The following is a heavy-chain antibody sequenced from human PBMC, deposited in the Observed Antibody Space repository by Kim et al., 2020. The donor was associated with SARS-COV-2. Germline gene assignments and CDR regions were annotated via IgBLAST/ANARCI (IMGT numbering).Heavy chain of an antibody. J-gene: IGHJ4*02. CDR3: ARGKYSSGSWGYFDY. Sequence: ASVKVSCKASGYTFTSYGISWVRQAPGQGLEWMGWISAYNGNTNYAQKLQGRVTMTTDTSTSTAYMELRSLRSDDTAVYYCARGKYSSGSWGYFDYWGQGTLVTVSS. D-gene: IGHD6-19*01. V-gene: IGHV1-18*01. CDR1: GYTFTSYG. CDR2: ISAYNGNT.